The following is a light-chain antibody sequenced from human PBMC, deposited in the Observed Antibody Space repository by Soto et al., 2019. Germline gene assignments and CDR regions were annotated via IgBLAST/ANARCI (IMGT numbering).Light chain of an antibody. CDR1: QDIRKY. CDR3: QHYHHLPPFT. Sequence: DIQMTQSPSSLSASVGDRVTITCQASQDIRKYLNWYQQKPGRAPKLLVYGASNLETGVPSRFSGSGYGTDFTFTISSLQPEDIATYYCQHYHHLPPFTFDPGTKVAIK. J-gene: IGKJ3*01. V-gene: IGKV1-33*01. CDR2: GAS.